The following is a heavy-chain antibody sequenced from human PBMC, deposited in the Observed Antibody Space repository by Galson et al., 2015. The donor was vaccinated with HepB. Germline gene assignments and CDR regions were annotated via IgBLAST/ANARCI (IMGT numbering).Heavy chain of an antibody. J-gene: IGHJ1*01. CDR1: GFTFSSYA. CDR3: ARDLRYDSSGYYWREYSQH. Sequence: LRLSCAASGFTFSSYAMHWVRQAPGKGLEWVAVISYDGSNKYYADSVKGRFTISRDNSKNTLYLQMNSLRAEDTAVYYCARDLRYDSSGYYWREYSQHWGQGTLVTVSS. D-gene: IGHD3-22*01. CDR2: ISYDGSNK. V-gene: IGHV3-30*04.